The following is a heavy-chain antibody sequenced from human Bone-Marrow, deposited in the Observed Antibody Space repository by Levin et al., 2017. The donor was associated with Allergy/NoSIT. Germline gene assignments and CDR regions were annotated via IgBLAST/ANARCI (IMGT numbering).Heavy chain of an antibody. D-gene: IGHD1-1*01. CDR2: MSPDSGEA. J-gene: IGHJ6*02. CDR1: GYTFIGYD. CDR3: ARGGLWTTYGLDV. V-gene: IGHV1-8*01. Sequence: GGSLRLSCKASGYTFIGYDINWVRQAPGQGLEWMGRMSPDSGEADYAQKFQGRVTMTRDSSIKTAYMELTSLRFEDTAVYFCARGGLWTTYGLDVWGQGTTVSVSS.